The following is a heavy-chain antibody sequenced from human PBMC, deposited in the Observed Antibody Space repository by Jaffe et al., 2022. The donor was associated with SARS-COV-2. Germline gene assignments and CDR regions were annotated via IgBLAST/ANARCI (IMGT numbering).Heavy chain of an antibody. J-gene: IGHJ2*01. Sequence: QVTLKESGPVLVKPTETLTLTCTVSGFSLSNARMGVSWIRQPPGKALEWLAHIFSNDEKSYSTSLKSRLTISKDTSKSQVVLTMTNMDPVDTATYYCARISYCTNGVCSNWYFDLWGRGTLVTVSS. V-gene: IGHV2-26*01. D-gene: IGHD2-8*01. CDR2: IFSNDEK. CDR3: ARISYCTNGVCSNWYFDL. CDR1: GFSLSNARMG.